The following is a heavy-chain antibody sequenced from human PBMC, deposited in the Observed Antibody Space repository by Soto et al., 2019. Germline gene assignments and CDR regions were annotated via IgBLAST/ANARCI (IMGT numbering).Heavy chain of an antibody. J-gene: IGHJ4*02. CDR2: LTFDGKNK. V-gene: IGHV3-30*04. CDR1: GFTFRNFA. CDR3: TRDLLAGHDVY. Sequence: QVQLVESGGGVVQPGSSLRLSCAASGFTFRNFAMHWVRQAPGKGLEWLAVLTFDGKNKSYADSVKGRFTISRDTSKNTLYLQMNSLRIDDTAVYFCTRDLLAGHDVYWGQGTLVTVSS. D-gene: IGHD5-12*01.